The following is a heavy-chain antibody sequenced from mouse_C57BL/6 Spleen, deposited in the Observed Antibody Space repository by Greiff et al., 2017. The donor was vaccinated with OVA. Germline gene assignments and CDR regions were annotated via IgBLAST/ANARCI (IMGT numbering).Heavy chain of an antibody. CDR3: ARYRDYAVDY. CDR2: ILPGSGST. Sequence: VQLQQSGAELMKPGASVKLSCKATGYTFTGYWIEWVKQRPGHGLEWIGEILPGSGSTNYNQKFKGKATLTADTSSNTAYMHLSSLTTEDSAIYYCARYRDYAVDYWGQGTSVTVSS. J-gene: IGHJ4*01. V-gene: IGHV1-9*01. CDR1: GYTFTGYW.